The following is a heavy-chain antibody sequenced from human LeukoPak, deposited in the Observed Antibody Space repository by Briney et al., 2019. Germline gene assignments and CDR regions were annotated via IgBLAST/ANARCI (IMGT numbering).Heavy chain of an antibody. J-gene: IGHJ6*02. V-gene: IGHV3-7*01. Sequence: GGSLRLSCAASGFTFSSYWMSWVRQAPGKGLEWVANIKQDGSEKYYVDSVKGRFTIFRDNAKNSLYLQMNSLRAEHTAVYYCAGESVQLERGTNYNAMDVWGQGPTVTVSS. CDR3: AGESVQLERGTNYNAMDV. CDR1: GFTFSSYW. CDR2: IKQDGSEK. D-gene: IGHD1-1*01.